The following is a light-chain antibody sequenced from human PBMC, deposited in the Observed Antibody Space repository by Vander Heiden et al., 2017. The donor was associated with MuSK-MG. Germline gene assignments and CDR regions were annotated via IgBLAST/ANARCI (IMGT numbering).Light chain of an antibody. J-gene: IGKJ3*01. CDR1: QNIRGN. Sequence: EVQMTQSPATLSVSPGERATLSCRASQNIRGNLAWYQQKSGQAPRLLIYGASTRAPGIPARFSGSGSGTEFALTIRSLQSEDFAIYYCQQYDNWVSVTFGPGTKLDI. CDR2: GAS. CDR3: QQYDNWVSVT. V-gene: IGKV3-15*01.